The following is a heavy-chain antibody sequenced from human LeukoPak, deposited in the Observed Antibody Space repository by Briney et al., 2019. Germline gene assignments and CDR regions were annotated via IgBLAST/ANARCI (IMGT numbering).Heavy chain of an antibody. CDR2: ISGGGGST. Sequence: HSGGSLRLSCAASGFTFSSYAMSWVRQAPGKGLEWVSAISGGGGSTYYADSVKGRFTISRDNSKNTLYLQMSSLRAEDTAVYYCAKDRRAVAEYYYYYYGMDVWGQGTTVTVSS. CDR3: AKDRRAVAEYYYYYYGMDV. V-gene: IGHV3-23*01. J-gene: IGHJ6*02. D-gene: IGHD6-19*01. CDR1: GFTFSSYA.